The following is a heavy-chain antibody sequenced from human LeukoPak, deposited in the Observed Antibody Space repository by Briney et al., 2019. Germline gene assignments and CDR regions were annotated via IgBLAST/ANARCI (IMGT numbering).Heavy chain of an antibody. CDR2: ISGDGGST. CDR1: GFTFDDYA. V-gene: IGHV3-43*02. J-gene: IGHJ6*03. Sequence: PGGSLRLSCAASGFTFDDYAMHWVRQAPGKGLEWVSLISGDGGSTYYADSVKGRFTISRDNSKNSLYLQMNSLRTEDTALYYCAKDIKAGDSGYYYYYMDVGGKGTTVTVSS. D-gene: IGHD7-27*01. CDR3: AKDIKAGDSGYYYYYMDV.